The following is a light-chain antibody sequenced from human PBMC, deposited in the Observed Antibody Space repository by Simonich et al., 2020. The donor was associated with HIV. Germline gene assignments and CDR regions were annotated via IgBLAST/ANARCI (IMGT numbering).Light chain of an antibody. CDR1: QSVLYSSNNKNY. CDR2: WAS. Sequence: DIVMTQSPDSLAVSLGERATINCRSSQSVLYSSNNKNYLAWYQQKPGQPPKLLIYWASTRDSGVPDRFSGSESGTDFTLTISSLQAEDVAVYYCQQFHSSPLTFGGGTKVEIK. CDR3: QQFHSSPLT. V-gene: IGKV4-1*01. J-gene: IGKJ4*01.